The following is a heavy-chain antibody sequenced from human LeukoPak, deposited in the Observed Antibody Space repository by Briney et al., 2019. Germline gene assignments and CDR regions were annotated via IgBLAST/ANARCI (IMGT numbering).Heavy chain of an antibody. J-gene: IGHJ5*02. D-gene: IGHD5-18*01. Sequence: KPSETLSLTYTVSGGSISSGSYYWSWIRQPAGKGLEWIGRIYTSGSTNYNPSLKSRVTISVDTSKNQFSLKLSSVTAADTAVYYCARDAPTIQPWLQGNNWFDPWGQGTLVTVSS. CDR1: GGSISSGSYY. CDR2: IYTSGST. CDR3: ARDAPTIQPWLQGNNWFDP. V-gene: IGHV4-61*02.